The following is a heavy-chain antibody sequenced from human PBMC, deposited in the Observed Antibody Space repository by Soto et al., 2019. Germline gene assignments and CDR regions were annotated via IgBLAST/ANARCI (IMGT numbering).Heavy chain of an antibody. CDR1: GFTFISYE. CDR2: ISSSGSTI. Sequence: GGSLRLSCAASGFTFISYEMNWGRQAPGKGLEWVSYISSSGSTIYYADSVKGRFTISRDNAKNSLYLQMNSLRAEDTAVYYCARDHKGGYYYYGMDVWGQGTTVTVSS. J-gene: IGHJ6*02. V-gene: IGHV3-48*03. CDR3: ARDHKGGYYYYGMDV.